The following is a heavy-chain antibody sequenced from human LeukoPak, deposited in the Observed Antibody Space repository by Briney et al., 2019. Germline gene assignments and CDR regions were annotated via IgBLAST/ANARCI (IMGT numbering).Heavy chain of an antibody. CDR2: ISGSDGTS. CDR1: GFTFNSFA. D-gene: IGHD3-16*02. CDR3: AKSLGVGGYTRYKGFDQ. V-gene: IGHV3-23*01. Sequence: TGGSLRLSCAASGFTFNSFAMNRVRQAPGKGLEWVSSISGSDGTSHYADFVKGRFTISRDNSKNTLYLQMNSLRAEDTAAYYCAKSLGVGGYTRYKGFDQWGQGTLVVVSS. J-gene: IGHJ4*02.